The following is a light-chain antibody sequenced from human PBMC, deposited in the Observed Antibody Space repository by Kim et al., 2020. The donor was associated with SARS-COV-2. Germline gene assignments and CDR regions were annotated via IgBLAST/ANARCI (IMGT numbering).Light chain of an antibody. CDR1: QRISNS. CDR2: EAS. CDR3: QHYDNYSQT. V-gene: IGKV1-5*01. J-gene: IGKJ1*01. Sequence: DIQMTQSPSTLSASVGDRVTITCRASQRISNSLACYQQRPGKAPTLLIYEASSLESGVPSRFSGTGSGTEFTLTISSLQPDDFATYYCQHYDNYSQTFGPGTKVDIK.